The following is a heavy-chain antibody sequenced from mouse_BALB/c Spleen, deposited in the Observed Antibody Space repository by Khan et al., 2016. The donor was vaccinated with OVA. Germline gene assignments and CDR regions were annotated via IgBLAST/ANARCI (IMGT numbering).Heavy chain of an antibody. V-gene: IGHV1-63*02. CDR2: TFPGGGYT. CDR1: GYTFTNYW. J-gene: IGHJ2*01. CDR3: ARRGAARATGDYFDY. Sequence: QVQLKESGAELVRPGTSVKMSCKAAGYTFTNYWIGWVKQRPGHGLEWIGDTFPGGGYTNYNEKFKGKATLTADTSSSTAYMQLSGLTSEDSAIYYWARRGAARATGDYFDYWGQGTTLTGSS. D-gene: IGHD3-1*01.